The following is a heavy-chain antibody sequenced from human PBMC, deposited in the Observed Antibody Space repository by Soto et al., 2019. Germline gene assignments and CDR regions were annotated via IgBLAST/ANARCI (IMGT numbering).Heavy chain of an antibody. Sequence: PSETLSLTCTVSGGSISSYYWSWIRQPPGKGLEWIGYIYYSGSTNYNPSLKSRVTISVDTSKNQFSLKLSSVTAADTAVYYCARGILWIPYYYGSGSVFDYWGQGTLVTVSS. CDR1: GGSISSYY. CDR2: IYYSGST. V-gene: IGHV4-59*01. D-gene: IGHD3-10*01. CDR3: ARGILWIPYYYGSGSVFDY. J-gene: IGHJ4*02.